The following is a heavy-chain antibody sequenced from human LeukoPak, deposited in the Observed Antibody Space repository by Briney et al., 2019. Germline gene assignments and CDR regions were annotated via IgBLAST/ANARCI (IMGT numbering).Heavy chain of an antibody. D-gene: IGHD3-10*01. CDR1: GFTFSSYA. CDR2: IPYDGSSK. CDR3: AREKDAPNYYYGSGSYYNPPNYFDY. V-gene: IGHV3-30*04. J-gene: IGHJ4*02. Sequence: GGSLRLSCAASGFTFSSYAMHWVRQAPGKGLEWVAVIPYDGSSKYYADSVKGRFTISRDNSKNTLYLQMNSLRAEDTAVYYCAREKDAPNYYYGSGSYYNPPNYFDYWGQGTLVTVSS.